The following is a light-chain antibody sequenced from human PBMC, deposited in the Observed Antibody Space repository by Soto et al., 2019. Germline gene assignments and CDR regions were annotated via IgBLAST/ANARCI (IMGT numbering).Light chain of an antibody. Sequence: QSALTQPASVSGSPGQSITISCSGTSSDVGASNYVSWYQQHPDKAPKLMMYEVSNRPSGVSIRFSGSKSGNTASLTISGLQAEDEADYYCSSYTSSTTLIFGGGTKLTVL. V-gene: IGLV2-14*01. CDR1: SSDVGASNY. J-gene: IGLJ2*01. CDR3: SSYTSSTTLI. CDR2: EVS.